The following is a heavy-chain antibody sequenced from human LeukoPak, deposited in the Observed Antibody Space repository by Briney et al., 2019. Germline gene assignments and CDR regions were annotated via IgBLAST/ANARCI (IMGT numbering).Heavy chain of an antibody. Sequence: SQTLSLTCAISGDSVSSNTAAWNWTRQSPSRGLEWLGRTYYRSKWYNDYAPSVKSRITINPDTSKNQFSLQLNSVTPDDTAVYYCARDWGYSSGWFDPWGQGTLVTVSS. CDR2: TYYRSKWYN. V-gene: IGHV6-1*01. J-gene: IGHJ5*02. CDR3: ARDWGYSSGWFDP. D-gene: IGHD6-19*01. CDR1: GDSVSSNTAA.